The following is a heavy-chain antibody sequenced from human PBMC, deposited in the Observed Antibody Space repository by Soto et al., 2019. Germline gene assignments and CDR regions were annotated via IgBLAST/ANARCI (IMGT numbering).Heavy chain of an antibody. CDR1: GGSISSGDYY. CDR3: VSPEGYYDSSGYTLDY. J-gene: IGHJ4*02. Sequence: SETLSLTCIVSGGSISSGDYYWSWIRQPPGKGLEWIGYIYHTGITFYNPSLKSRITISADTSKNQFSLKMRSVTAADTAVYYCVSPEGYYDSSGYTLDYWGQGTLVTVSS. D-gene: IGHD3-22*01. CDR2: IYHTGIT. V-gene: IGHV4-30-4*01.